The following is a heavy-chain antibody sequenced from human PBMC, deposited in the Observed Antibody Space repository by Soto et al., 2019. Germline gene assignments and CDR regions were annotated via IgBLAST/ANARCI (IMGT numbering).Heavy chain of an antibody. CDR2: FIPIFGTA. D-gene: IGHD3-10*01. Sequence: QVQLVQSGAEVKKPGSSVKVSCKASGGTFSSYAFSWVRQAPGQGLEWMGGFIPIFGTANYAQKFQGRVSITTDESTSTAYMELRSLRSEATAVYYCARARTIMVRGVIITGYAFDVWGQGTMVTVSS. CDR3: ARARTIMVRGVIITGYAFDV. J-gene: IGHJ3*01. V-gene: IGHV1-69*01. CDR1: GGTFSSYA.